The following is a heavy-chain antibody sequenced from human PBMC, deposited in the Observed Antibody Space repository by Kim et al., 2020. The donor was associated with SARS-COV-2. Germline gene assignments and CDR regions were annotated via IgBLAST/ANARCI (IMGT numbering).Heavy chain of an antibody. CDR2: IYTSGST. J-gene: IGHJ6*02. CDR1: GGSISSYY. Sequence: SETLSLTCTVSGGSISSYYWSWIRQPAGKGLEWIGRIYTSGSTNYNPSLKSRVTMSVDTSKNQFSLKLSSVTAADTAVYYCARDGRGQEYYYYGMDVWGQGTTVTVSS. CDR3: ARDGRGQEYYYYGMDV. V-gene: IGHV4-4*07. D-gene: IGHD3-16*01.